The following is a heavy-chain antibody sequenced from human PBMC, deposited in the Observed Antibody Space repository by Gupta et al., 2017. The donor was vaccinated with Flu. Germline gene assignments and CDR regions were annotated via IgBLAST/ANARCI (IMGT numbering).Heavy chain of an antibody. Sequence: VQLQESGPGLVRPSGTLSLTCAVSGASMSSGKWWSWVRQSPAKGLEWIGEIFHSGTTNYNPSLKSRVTISIDRSKNQFSLKLSSVTAADTAVYYCARFDSTGLGFDYWGQGTLVTVSS. CDR3: ARFDSTGLGFDY. CDR2: IFHSGTT. CDR1: GASMSSGKW. V-gene: IGHV4-4*02. D-gene: IGHD6-19*01. J-gene: IGHJ4*02.